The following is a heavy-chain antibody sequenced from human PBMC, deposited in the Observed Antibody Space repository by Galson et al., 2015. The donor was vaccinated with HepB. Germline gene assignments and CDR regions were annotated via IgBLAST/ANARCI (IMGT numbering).Heavy chain of an antibody. Sequence: SLRLSCAASGFSFSSYWMHWVRQAPGEGLVWVARISSDTYSAQYASSVEGRFTVSRDNARNTMFLQMSSLRDGDTAVYYCARGAGATPDWHFDLWGRGTQVSVSS. D-gene: IGHD1-26*01. CDR1: GFSFSSYW. V-gene: IGHV3-74*03. CDR3: ARGAGATPDWHFDL. J-gene: IGHJ2*01. CDR2: ISSDTYSA.